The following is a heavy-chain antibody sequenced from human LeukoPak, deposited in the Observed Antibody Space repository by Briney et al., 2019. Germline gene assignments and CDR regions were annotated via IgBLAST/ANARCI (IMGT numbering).Heavy chain of an antibody. D-gene: IGHD3-10*01. V-gene: IGHV1-2*02. CDR1: GYTFTSYG. J-gene: IGHJ4*02. CDR2: INPNSGGT. Sequence: ASVKVSCKASGYTFTSYGISWVRQAPGQGLEWMGWINPNSGGTNYAQKFQGRITMTRDTSISTAYMELSRLRSDDTAVYYCARGGGTMVRGPLYWGQGTLVTVSS. CDR3: ARGGGTMVRGPLY.